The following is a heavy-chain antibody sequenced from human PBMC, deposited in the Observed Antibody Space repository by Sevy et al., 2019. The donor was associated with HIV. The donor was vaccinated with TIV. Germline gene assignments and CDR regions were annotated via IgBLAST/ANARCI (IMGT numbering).Heavy chain of an antibody. CDR2: IKQDGSEK. D-gene: IGHD3-3*01. V-gene: IGHV3-7*01. CDR1: GFTFSSYW. Sequence: GGSLRLSCAASGFTFSSYWMSWVRQAPGKGLEWVANIKQDGSEKYYVDSVKGRLTISRDNAKNSLYLQMNSLRAEDTAVYDCARDSGDFWSGRPSGCFDYWGQGTLVTVSS. CDR3: ARDSGDFWSGRPSGCFDY. J-gene: IGHJ4*02.